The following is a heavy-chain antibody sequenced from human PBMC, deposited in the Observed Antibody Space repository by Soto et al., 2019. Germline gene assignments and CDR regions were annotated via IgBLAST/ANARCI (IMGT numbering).Heavy chain of an antibody. V-gene: IGHV3-11*06. CDR1: GFTFSDYY. D-gene: IGHD5-18*01. J-gene: IGHJ4*02. CDR2: ISSSSSYT. Sequence: QVQLVESGGGLVKPGGSLRLSCAASGFTFSDYYMSWIRQAPGKGLEWVSYISSSSSYTNYADSVKGRFTISRDNAKNSLYLQMTSLIAEDTAVYYCARALRYSYGYLRHYGDYGINYFDYWGQGTLVTVSS. CDR3: ARALRYSYGYLRHYGDYGINYFDY.